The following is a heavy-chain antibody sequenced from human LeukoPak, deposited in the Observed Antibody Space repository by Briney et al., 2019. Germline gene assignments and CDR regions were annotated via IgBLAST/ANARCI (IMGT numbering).Heavy chain of an antibody. V-gene: IGHV3-23*01. CDR1: GFTLSSYA. Sequence: GGPLRLSCAASGFTLSSYAMSWLPEAPRKGVEWVSVMTNSDGRTYYADSVKVRFTISRDNSKNMLYLQMNSLRAEDTAVYYCAFSPYSSSWFYFDYWGQGTLVTVSS. CDR2: MTNSDGRT. J-gene: IGHJ4*02. CDR3: AFSPYSSSWFYFDY. D-gene: IGHD6-13*01.